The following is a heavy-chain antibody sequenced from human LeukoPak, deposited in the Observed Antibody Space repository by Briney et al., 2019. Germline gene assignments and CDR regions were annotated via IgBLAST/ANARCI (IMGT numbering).Heavy chain of an antibody. J-gene: IGHJ4*02. CDR2: IRSKAYGGTT. V-gene: IGHV3-49*03. CDR1: GFTFDVYA. D-gene: IGHD1-26*01. Sequence: PGRSLRLSCTASGFTFDVYAMSWFRQAPGKGLEWVGFIRSKAYGGTTEYAASVKGRFTISRDDSKSIAYLQMNSLKTEDTAVYYCTRTKIVGATETFDYWGQGTLVTVSS. CDR3: TRTKIVGATETFDY.